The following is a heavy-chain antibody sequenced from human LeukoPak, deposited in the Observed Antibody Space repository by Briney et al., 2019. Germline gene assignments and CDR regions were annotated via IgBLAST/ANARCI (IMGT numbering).Heavy chain of an antibody. CDR3: ARDLDGYGSL. V-gene: IGHV4-59*01. Sequence: PSETLSLTCTVSGGSISSYYWSWTRQPPGKGLEWIGYIYYSGSTNYNPSLKSRVTISVDTSKNQFSLKLSSVAAADTAVYFCARDLDGYGSLWGQGTLVTVSS. J-gene: IGHJ4*02. D-gene: IGHD6-19*01. CDR1: GGSISSYY. CDR2: IYYSGST.